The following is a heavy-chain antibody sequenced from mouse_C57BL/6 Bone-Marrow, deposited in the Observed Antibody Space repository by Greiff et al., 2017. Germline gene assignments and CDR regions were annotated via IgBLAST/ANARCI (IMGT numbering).Heavy chain of an antibody. V-gene: IGHV7-3*01. CDR2: IRNKANGYTT. CDR3: ARQYYYGSSHWYFDV. J-gene: IGHJ1*03. Sequence: EVKLMEYGGGLVQPGGSLSLSCAASGFTFTDYYMSWVRQPPGKALEWLGFIRNKANGYTTEYSASVKGRFTISRDNSQSILYLQMNALRAEDSATYYCARQYYYGSSHWYFDVWGTGTTVTVSS. D-gene: IGHD1-1*01. CDR1: GFTFTDYY.